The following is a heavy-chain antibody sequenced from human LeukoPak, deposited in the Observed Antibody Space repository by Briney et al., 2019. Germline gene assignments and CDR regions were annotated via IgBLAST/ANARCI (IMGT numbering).Heavy chain of an antibody. CDR3: ARHFGYYYDSSGYLSPDD. CDR1: GYSFISYW. D-gene: IGHD3-22*01. J-gene: IGHJ4*02. Sequence: GGSPKISCKGSGYSFISYWFSWVRQMPGKGLGWTGRIDPSDSYTTYSPSFQGHVTISADKSISTAYLQWSSLNASDTAMYYCARHFGYYYDSSGYLSPDDWGQGTLVTVSS. CDR2: IDPSDSYT. V-gene: IGHV5-10-1*01.